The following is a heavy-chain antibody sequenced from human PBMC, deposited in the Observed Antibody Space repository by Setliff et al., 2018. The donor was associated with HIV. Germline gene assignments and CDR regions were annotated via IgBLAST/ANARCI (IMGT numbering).Heavy chain of an antibody. V-gene: IGHV1-46*01. CDR1: GYSFTTYY. J-gene: IGHJ4*02. Sequence: ASVKVSCKASGYSFTTYYMQWVRQAPGQGLEWMGIINPSDGTTNYAQNFQGRFTMTRDTTTNTVYMELSSLRAEDTAVYYCARDSGSTWYASSRSDYWGQGTLVTVSS. D-gene: IGHD6-13*01. CDR2: INPSDGTT. CDR3: ARDSGSTWYASSRSDY.